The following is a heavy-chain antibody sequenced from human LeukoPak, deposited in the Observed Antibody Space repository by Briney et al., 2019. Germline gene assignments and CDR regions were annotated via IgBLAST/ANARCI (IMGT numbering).Heavy chain of an antibody. CDR2: IKHDGSEK. CDR1: GFTFINYC. V-gene: IGHV3-7*03. J-gene: IGHJ5*02. Sequence: GGSLRLSCAASGFTFINYCMSWVRQAPGKGLEWVANIKHDGSEKYYVDSVKGRFTISRDNAKNSLYLQMNSLRAEDTAVYYCARDKHYYGSGSYGKSWFDPWGQGTLVTVSS. CDR3: ARDKHYYGSGSYGKSWFDP. D-gene: IGHD3-10*01.